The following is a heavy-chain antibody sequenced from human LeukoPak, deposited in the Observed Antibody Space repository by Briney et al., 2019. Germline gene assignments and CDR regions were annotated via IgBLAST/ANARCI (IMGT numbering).Heavy chain of an antibody. CDR3: TRDGYCSGGSCLKNDAFDI. D-gene: IGHD2-15*01. CDR1: GGTFSSYA. Sequence: SVKVSCKASGGTFSSYAISWVRQAPGQGLEWMGGIIPIFGTANYAQKFQGRVTITADESTSTAYMELSSLRSEDTAVYYCTRDGYCSGGSCLKNDAFDIWGQGTMVTVSS. V-gene: IGHV1-69*01. J-gene: IGHJ3*02. CDR2: IIPIFGTA.